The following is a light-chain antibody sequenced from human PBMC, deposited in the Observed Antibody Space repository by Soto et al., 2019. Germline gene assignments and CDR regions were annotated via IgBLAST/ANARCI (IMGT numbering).Light chain of an antibody. CDR1: QSLLHSNGYNY. CDR3: QQRSDWPWT. Sequence: DIVMTQSPPSLPVTPGEPASISCRSSQSLLHSNGYNYLDWYLQKPGQSPQLLIYLGSNRASGVPARFSGGGSGTDFTLTISNLEPEDFAVYYCQQRSDWPWTFGQGTKVDIK. J-gene: IGKJ1*01. V-gene: IGKV2-28*01. CDR2: LGS.